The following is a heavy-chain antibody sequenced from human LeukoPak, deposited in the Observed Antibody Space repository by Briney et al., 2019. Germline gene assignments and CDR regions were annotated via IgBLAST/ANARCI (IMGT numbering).Heavy chain of an antibody. Sequence: PSETLSLTCTVSGGSISGGSYYWSWIRQPAGKGLEWIGRIYTSGSTNYNPSLKSRVTISVDTSKNQFSLKLSSVTAADTAVYYCARQHSGYFDYWGQGTLVTVSS. D-gene: IGHD1-26*01. J-gene: IGHJ4*02. CDR1: GGSISGGSYY. CDR3: ARQHSGYFDY. CDR2: IYTSGST. V-gene: IGHV4-61*02.